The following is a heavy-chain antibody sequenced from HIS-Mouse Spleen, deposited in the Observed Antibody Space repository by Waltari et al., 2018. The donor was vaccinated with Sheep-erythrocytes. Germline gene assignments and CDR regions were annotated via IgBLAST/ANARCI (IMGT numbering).Heavy chain of an antibody. Sequence: QVQLQESGPGLVKPSETLSLTCTVSGGSISSYYWSWIRQPPGKGLEWIGYIYYSGSTNYNPSRKSRVTISVDTSKNQFSLKLSSVTAADTAVYYCARGNIAARGGCYFDYWGQGTLVTVSS. CDR3: ARGNIAARGGCYFDY. CDR1: GGSISSYY. CDR2: IYYSGST. V-gene: IGHV4-59*01. D-gene: IGHD6-6*01. J-gene: IGHJ4*02.